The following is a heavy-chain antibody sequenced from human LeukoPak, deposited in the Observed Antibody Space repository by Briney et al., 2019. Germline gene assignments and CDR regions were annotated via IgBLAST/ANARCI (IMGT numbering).Heavy chain of an antibody. V-gene: IGHV3-21*01. CDR2: ISSSSSYI. CDR1: GFTFSSYS. J-gene: IGHJ5*02. Sequence: PGGSLRLSCAASGFTFSSYSMNWVRQALGKGLEWVSSISSSSSYIYYADSVKGRFTISRDNAKNSLYLQMNSLRAEDTAVYYCASSTRTPGNWFDPWGQGNLVTVSS. CDR3: ASSTRTPGNWFDP. D-gene: IGHD2/OR15-2a*01.